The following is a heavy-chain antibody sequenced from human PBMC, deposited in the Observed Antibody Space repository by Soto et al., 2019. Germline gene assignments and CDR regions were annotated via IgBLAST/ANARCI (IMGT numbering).Heavy chain of an antibody. CDR2: IYPGDSEA. V-gene: IGHV5-51*01. CDR3: ARLDSSGYHLVDY. Sequence: PGESLKISCKGSGYSFTIYCIGWVLQMPGKGLEWMGTIYPGDSEATYSPSFQGQVTISADKSIRTAHLQWTSLKASDTAMYYCARLDSSGYHLVDYWGQGTLVTVSS. J-gene: IGHJ4*02. D-gene: IGHD3-22*01. CDR1: GYSFTIYC.